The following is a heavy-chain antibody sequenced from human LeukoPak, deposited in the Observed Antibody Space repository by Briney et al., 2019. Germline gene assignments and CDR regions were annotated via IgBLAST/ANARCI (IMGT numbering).Heavy chain of an antibody. CDR1: GGTFNSYA. CDR2: IIPIFGTA. CDR3: ARVHDGTGLLMGVIAARRWRDYYFDY. Sequence: GASVKVSCKASGGTFNSYAISWVRQAPGQGLEWMGGIIPIFGTANYAQKFQGRVTITTDESTSTAYMELSSLRSEDTAVYYCARVHDGTGLLMGVIAARRWRDYYFDYWGQGTLVTVSS. V-gene: IGHV1-69*05. D-gene: IGHD6-6*01. J-gene: IGHJ4*02.